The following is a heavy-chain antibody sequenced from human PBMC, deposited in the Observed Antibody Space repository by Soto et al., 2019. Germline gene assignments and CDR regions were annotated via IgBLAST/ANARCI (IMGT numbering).Heavy chain of an antibody. Sequence: PSETLSLTCTVSGGSISSYYWSWIRQPPGKGLEWIGYIYYSGSTNYNPSPKSRVTISVDTSKNQFSLKLSSVTAADTAVYYCASGSRYYYDSSGYYNYWGQGTLVTVSS. V-gene: IGHV4-59*01. CDR1: GGSISSYY. J-gene: IGHJ4*02. CDR2: IYYSGST. CDR3: ASGSRYYYDSSGYYNY. D-gene: IGHD3-22*01.